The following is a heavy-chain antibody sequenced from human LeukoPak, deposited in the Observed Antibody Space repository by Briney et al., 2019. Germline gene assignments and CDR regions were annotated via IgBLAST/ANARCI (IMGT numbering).Heavy chain of an antibody. D-gene: IGHD3-10*01. Sequence: ASVKVSCKASGYTFTGYYIHWVRQAPGQGLEWMGWISAYNGNTNYAQKLQGRVTMTTDTSTSTAYMELRSLRSDDTAVYYCARDDGSGSYSPSFFDYWGQGTLVTVSS. CDR1: GYTFTGYY. V-gene: IGHV1-18*04. J-gene: IGHJ4*02. CDR2: ISAYNGNT. CDR3: ARDDGSGSYSPSFFDY.